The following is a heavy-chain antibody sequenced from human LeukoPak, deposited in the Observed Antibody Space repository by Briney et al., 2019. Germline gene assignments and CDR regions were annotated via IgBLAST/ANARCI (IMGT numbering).Heavy chain of an antibody. Sequence: GGPLRLSCAASGFTFSSYGIHWVRQAPGKGLEWVAVISYDGSKYYADSVKGRFTISRDNSKNTLYLQMNSLRTEDTAVYSCAKDRWAYCGGDCFLDYWGQGTLVTVSS. D-gene: IGHD2-21*02. CDR1: GFTFSSYG. CDR3: AKDRWAYCGGDCFLDY. V-gene: IGHV3-30*18. J-gene: IGHJ4*02. CDR2: ISYDGSK.